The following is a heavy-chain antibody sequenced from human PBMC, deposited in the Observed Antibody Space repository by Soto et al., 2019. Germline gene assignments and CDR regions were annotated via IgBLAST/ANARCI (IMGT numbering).Heavy chain of an antibody. CDR1: GGSISSSSYY. Sequence: QLQLQESGPGLVKPSETLSLTCTVSGGSISSSSYYWGWIRQPPGKGLEWIGSIYYSGSTYYNPSLKSRVTLSVDRSKNRFSRRRTSVTAAETVVYYGARPAAARQADYWGKGPLVTVSS. V-gene: IGHV4-39*01. CDR3: ARPAAARQADY. CDR2: IYYSGST. J-gene: IGHJ4*02. D-gene: IGHD6-6*01.